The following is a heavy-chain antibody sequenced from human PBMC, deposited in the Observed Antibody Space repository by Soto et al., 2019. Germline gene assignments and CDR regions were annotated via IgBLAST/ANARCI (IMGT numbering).Heavy chain of an antibody. CDR2: IISVFGIA. D-gene: IGHD2-2*01. CDR1: GGTFSSYA. Sequence: QVQLVQSGAEMKKPGSSVKVTCKASGGTFSSYAISWVRQAPGQGLEWMGGIISVFGIANYSQKYQGRVTINADDSTSIANMELTSLRSEDTAVYYCAISQPPLGTSMDVWGRGTTVLVSS. V-gene: IGHV1-69*12. J-gene: IGHJ6*02. CDR3: AISQPPLGTSMDV.